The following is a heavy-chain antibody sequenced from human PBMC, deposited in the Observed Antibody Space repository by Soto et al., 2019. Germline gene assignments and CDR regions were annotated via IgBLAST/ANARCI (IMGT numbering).Heavy chain of an antibody. V-gene: IGHV3-21*01. CDR2: ISSRSDI. D-gene: IGHD2-2*02. CDR1: VFTFSTYS. CDR3: PREYTAWPLAYGLDV. J-gene: IGHJ6*02. Sequence: KPRGSLLVSCVGSVFTFSTYSINWVGQAPGKGLEWVSSISSRSDIYYADSVKGRFTISRDNAKNSVSLQMNSLRAEDTAVNYCPREYTAWPLAYGLDVWGQGTPFTVSS.